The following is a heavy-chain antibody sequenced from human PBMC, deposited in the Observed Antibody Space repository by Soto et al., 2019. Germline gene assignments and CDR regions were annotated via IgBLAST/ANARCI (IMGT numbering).Heavy chain of an antibody. V-gene: IGHV4-31*03. Sequence: QVQLQESGPGLVKPSQTLSLTCTVSGGSISSGGYYWSWIRQHPGKGLEWIGYIYYSVSTYYNPSLNRRVTISVDTSKNQFSLKLSSVTAADTAVYYCARVGKTAIYDYGDPVDYWGQGTLVTVSS. J-gene: IGHJ4*02. CDR1: GGSISSGGYY. D-gene: IGHD4-17*01. CDR2: IYYSVST. CDR3: ARVGKTAIYDYGDPVDY.